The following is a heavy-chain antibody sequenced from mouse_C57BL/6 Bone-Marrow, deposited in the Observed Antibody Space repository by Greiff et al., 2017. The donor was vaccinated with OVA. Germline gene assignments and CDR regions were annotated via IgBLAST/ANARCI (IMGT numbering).Heavy chain of an antibody. CDR1: GYTFTSYG. D-gene: IGHD1-2*01. V-gene: IGHV1-81*01. Sequence: QVHVKQSGAELARPGASVKLSCKASGYTFTSYGISWVKQRTGQGLEWIGEIYPRSGNTYYNEKFKGKATLTADKSSSTAYMELRSLTSEDSAVYFCPHYDGSKGYIMDYWGQGTSVTVSS. CDR3: PHYDGSKGYIMDY. CDR2: IYPRSGNT. J-gene: IGHJ4*01.